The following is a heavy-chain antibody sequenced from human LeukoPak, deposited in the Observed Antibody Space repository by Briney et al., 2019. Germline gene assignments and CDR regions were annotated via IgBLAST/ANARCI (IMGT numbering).Heavy chain of an antibody. D-gene: IGHD3-10*01. J-gene: IGHJ5*02. CDR2: IYHSGST. V-gene: IGHV4-30-2*01. CDR1: GGSISSGGYS. CDR3: ARDEDGSGSYFT. Sequence: SQTLSLTCAVSGGSISSGGYSWSWIRQPPGKGLEWIGYIYHSGSTYYNPSLKSRVTISVDRSKNQFSLKLSSVTAADTAVYYCARDEDGSGSYFTWGQGTLVTVSS.